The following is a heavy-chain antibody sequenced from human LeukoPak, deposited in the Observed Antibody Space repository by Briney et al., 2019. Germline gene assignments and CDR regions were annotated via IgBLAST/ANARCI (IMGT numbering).Heavy chain of an antibody. J-gene: IGHJ4*02. CDR1: GYSFTSYW. CDR2: IYPGDSDT. V-gene: IGHV5-51*01. D-gene: IGHD3-3*01. Sequence: GESLKTSCKGSGYSFTSYWIGWVRQMPGKGLEWMGIIYPGDSDTRYSPSFQGQVTISADKSISTAYLQWSSLKASDTAMYYCARRAEAIFGVANYFDYWGQGALVTVSS. CDR3: ARRAEAIFGVANYFDY.